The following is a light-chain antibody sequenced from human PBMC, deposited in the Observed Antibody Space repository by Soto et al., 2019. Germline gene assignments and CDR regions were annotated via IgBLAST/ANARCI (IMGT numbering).Light chain of an antibody. Sequence: QSALTQPASVSGSPGQSITISCSGTSNDVGGYDLVSWYQQHPGKAPKLMIYEVNKRPSGVPDRFSGSKSGNTASLTVSGLQAEDEADYYCSSYAGSSNVFGTGTKVTVL. CDR1: SNDVGGYDL. CDR3: SSYAGSSNV. V-gene: IGLV2-14*02. CDR2: EVN. J-gene: IGLJ1*01.